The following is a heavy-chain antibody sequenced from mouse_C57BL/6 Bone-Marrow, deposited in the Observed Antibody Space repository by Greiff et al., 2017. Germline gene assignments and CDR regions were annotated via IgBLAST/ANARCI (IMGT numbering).Heavy chain of an antibody. D-gene: IGHD1-1*01. J-gene: IGHJ3*01. CDR2: ISDGGSYT. CDR3: ARDRITTVVAPFAY. V-gene: IGHV5-4*01. Sequence: EVQRVESGGGLVKPGGSLKLSCAASGFTFSSYAMSWVRQTPEKRLEWVATISDGGSYTYYPDNVKGRFTISRDNAKNNLYLQMSHLKSEDTAMYYCARDRITTVVAPFAYWGQGTLVTVSA. CDR1: GFTFSSYA.